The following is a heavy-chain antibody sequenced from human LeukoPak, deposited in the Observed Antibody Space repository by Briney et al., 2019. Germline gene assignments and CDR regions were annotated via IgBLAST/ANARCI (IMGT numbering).Heavy chain of an antibody. J-gene: IGHJ4*02. CDR3: ARDIRDGTNDY. CDR2: IIPIFGTA. Sequence: RASVKVSCKASGGTFSSYAISWVRQAPGQGLEWMGGIIPIFGTANYAQKFQGRVTITADESTSTAYMELSSLRSEDTAVYYCARDIRDGTNDYWGQGTLVTVSS. CDR1: GGTFSSYA. V-gene: IGHV1-69*13. D-gene: IGHD5-24*01.